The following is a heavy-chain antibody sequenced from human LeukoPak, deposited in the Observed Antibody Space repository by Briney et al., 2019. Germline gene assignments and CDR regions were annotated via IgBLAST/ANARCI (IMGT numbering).Heavy chain of an antibody. J-gene: IGHJ4*02. V-gene: IGHV1-2*02. Sequence: ASVRVSCTASGYTFTDHYMHWVRQAPGQGLEWMGYINTKTGATKYAQTFQGSITMTRDTSVNTAYMELSGLGPDDTAMYYCVRVAYCGANCYYYVDFWGQGTLVTVSS. D-gene: IGHD2-21*02. CDR1: GYTFTDHY. CDR2: INTKTGAT. CDR3: VRVAYCGANCYYYVDF.